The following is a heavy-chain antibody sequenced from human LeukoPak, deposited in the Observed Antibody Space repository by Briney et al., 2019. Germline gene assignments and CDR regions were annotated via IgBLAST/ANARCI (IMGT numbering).Heavy chain of an antibody. CDR3: AREEGSTSCSDY. D-gene: IGHD2-2*01. J-gene: IGHJ4*02. Sequence: GALRLSCAASGFPFSSYSMNWVRHAPGKGLEWVSYISSSSSTIYYADSVKGRFTISRDNAKNSLYLQMNSLRAEDTAVYYCAREEGSTSCSDYWGQGTLVTVSS. V-gene: IGHV3-48*01. CDR1: GFPFSSYS. CDR2: ISSSSSTI.